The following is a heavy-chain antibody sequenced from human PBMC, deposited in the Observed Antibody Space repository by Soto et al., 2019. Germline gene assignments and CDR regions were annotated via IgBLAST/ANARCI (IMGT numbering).Heavy chain of an antibody. D-gene: IGHD3-10*01. CDR3: GRGRSGQLVVFY. V-gene: IGHV1-2*02. CDR1: GFTFICSA. Sequence: KISCAACGFTFICSAMHLVLQAPGQGPECVGEIGPASGDTRYAQKFQGRVTMTRDTSITTVYMELNNLSPDDTAVYYCGRGRSGQLVVFYWGQGTPVTVSS. J-gene: IGHJ4*02. CDR2: IGPASGDT.